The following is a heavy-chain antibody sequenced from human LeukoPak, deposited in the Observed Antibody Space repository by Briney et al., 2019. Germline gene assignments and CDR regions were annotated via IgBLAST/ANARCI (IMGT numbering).Heavy chain of an antibody. CDR3: ARVVDSDSRDY. J-gene: IGHJ4*02. CDR2: MKQDGSEK. Sequence: GGSLRLSCAASGFTFSSYWMSWVRQAPGKGLEWVANMKQDGSEKYYVDSVKGRFTISRDNAKNSLYLQMNSLRAEDTAVYYCARVVDSDSRDYWGQGTLVTVSS. V-gene: IGHV3-7*01. CDR1: GFTFSSYW. D-gene: IGHD3-22*01.